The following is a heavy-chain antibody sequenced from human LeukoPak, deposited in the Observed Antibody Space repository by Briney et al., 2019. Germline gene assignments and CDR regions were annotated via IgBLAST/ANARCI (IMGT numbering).Heavy chain of an antibody. CDR3: ASDVIRSLED. V-gene: IGHV3-7*01. Sequence: GGSLRLSCAASGFTFTISCMAWVRQAPGKGLEWVAIIKGDGIAKHSADSVKGRFTISRDNAKNSLYLQMNSLRAEDTCVYFCASDVIRSLEDWGQGTLVTVSS. CDR1: GFTFTISC. J-gene: IGHJ4*02. CDR2: IKGDGIAK. D-gene: IGHD2/OR15-2a*01.